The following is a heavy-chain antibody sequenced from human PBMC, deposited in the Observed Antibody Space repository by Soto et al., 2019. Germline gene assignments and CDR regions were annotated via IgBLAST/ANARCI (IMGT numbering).Heavy chain of an antibody. Sequence: QVQLQESGPGLVKPSETLSLTCTVSGGSVSSGSYYWSWIRQPPGKGLEWIGYIYYRGSTNYNPSLKSRVTIPLDTSKTQFSLKMSSVTAADTAVYHCARGNYGSGSYYNVDWFDPWGQGTLVTVSP. V-gene: IGHV4-61*01. CDR3: ARGNYGSGSYYNVDWFDP. J-gene: IGHJ5*02. CDR1: GGSVSSGSYY. CDR2: IYYRGST. D-gene: IGHD3-10*01.